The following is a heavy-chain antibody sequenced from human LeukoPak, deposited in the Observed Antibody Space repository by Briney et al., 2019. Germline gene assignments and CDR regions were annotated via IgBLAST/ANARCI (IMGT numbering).Heavy chain of an antibody. V-gene: IGHV3-66*01. CDR2: VCSGDRT. J-gene: IGHJ4*02. CDR3: ARGYLIDY. Sequence: GGSLRLSCAASGFTVNSNYMSWVRQAPGKGLEWVSVVCSGDRTYYADSVKGRFTISRDDSTNTLYLLMNSLRAEDTAVYYCARGYLIDYWGQGTRVTVSS. D-gene: IGHD1-26*01. CDR1: GFTVNSNY.